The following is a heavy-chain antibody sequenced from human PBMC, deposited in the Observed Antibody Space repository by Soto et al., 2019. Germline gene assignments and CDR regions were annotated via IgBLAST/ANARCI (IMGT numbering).Heavy chain of an antibody. CDR2: IRSKANSYAT. D-gene: IGHD4-17*01. V-gene: IGHV3-73*02. J-gene: IGHJ6*02. CDR3: TRRSIGRRRSGYGGNPEYYGMDV. CDR1: GFTFSGSA. Sequence: EVQLVESGGGLVQPGGSLKLSCAASGFTFSGSAMHWVRQASGKGLEWVGRIRSKANSYATAYAASVKGRFTISRDDSNNTAYLQKNSLKTEDTAVYYCTRRSIGRRRSGYGGNPEYYGMDVWGQGTTVTVSS.